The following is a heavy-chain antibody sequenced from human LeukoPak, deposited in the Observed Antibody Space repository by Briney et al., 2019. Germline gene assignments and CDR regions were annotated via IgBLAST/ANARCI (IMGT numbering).Heavy chain of an antibody. D-gene: IGHD2/OR15-2a*01. CDR1: GGSITNYY. V-gene: IGHV4-59*01. CDR2: IHYSGST. CDR3: ARGRLTFGTPLYFGH. Sequence: PSETLSLTCTVSGGSITNYYWTWIRQPPGKGLEWIGYIHYSGSTNYNPSLKSRVTISVDTSKNQFSLKLSSVTAADTAVYYCARGRLTFGTPLYFGHWGQGILVTVSS. J-gene: IGHJ4*02.